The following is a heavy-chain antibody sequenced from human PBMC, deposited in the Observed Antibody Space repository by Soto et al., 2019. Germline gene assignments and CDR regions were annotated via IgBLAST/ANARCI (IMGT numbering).Heavy chain of an antibody. V-gene: IGHV3-30*18. D-gene: IGHD3-22*01. CDR1: GFTFSSYG. CDR2: ISYDGSNK. CDR3: AKDRRRFYDYYDSSGEEDY. J-gene: IGHJ4*02. Sequence: QVQLVESGGGVVQPGRSLRLSCAASGFTFSSYGMHWVRQAPGKGLEWVAVISYDGSNKYYADSVKGRFTISRDNSKNTLYLQMNSLRAEDTAVYYCAKDRRRFYDYYDSSGEEDYWGQGTLVTVSS.